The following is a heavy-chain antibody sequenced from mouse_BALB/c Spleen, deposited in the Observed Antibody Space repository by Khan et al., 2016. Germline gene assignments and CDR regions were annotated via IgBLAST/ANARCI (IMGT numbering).Heavy chain of an antibody. Sequence: QVRLQQSGPELVKPGASVKMSCKASGYTFTDNVISWVRQRTGQGLEWIGEIYPGSGSTYYNAKFKGKATLTADKSSNTAYMQLSSLTSEDSAVYFCAREGYGSDYWGQGTTLTVSS. D-gene: IGHD1-2*01. CDR1: GYTFTDNV. V-gene: IGHV1-81*01. CDR2: IYPGSGST. CDR3: AREGYGSDY. J-gene: IGHJ2*01.